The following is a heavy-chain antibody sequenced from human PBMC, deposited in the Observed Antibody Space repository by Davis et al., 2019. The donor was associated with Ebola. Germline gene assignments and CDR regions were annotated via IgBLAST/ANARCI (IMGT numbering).Heavy chain of an antibody. D-gene: IGHD3/OR15-3a*01. Sequence: SETLSLTCTVSGGSISSYYWSWIRQPPGKGLEWIGYIYYSGSTNYNPSLKSRVTISVDTSKNEFSLKLKSVTTGDTAVYYCARGGYSDFWTEPKYYFDYWGQGNLVTVSS. J-gene: IGHJ4*02. CDR2: IYYSGST. CDR1: GGSISSYY. V-gene: IGHV4-59*12. CDR3: ARGGYSDFWTEPKYYFDY.